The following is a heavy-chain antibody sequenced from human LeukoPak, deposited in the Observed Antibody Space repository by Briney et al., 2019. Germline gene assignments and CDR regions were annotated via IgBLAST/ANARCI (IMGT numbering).Heavy chain of an antibody. CDR2: IYYSGST. CDR3: ARHPPLAYCGGDCYSY. J-gene: IGHJ4*02. V-gene: IGHV4-59*08. D-gene: IGHD2-21*02. CDR1: GDSISSYY. Sequence: SETLSLTCTVSGDSISSYYWSWIRQPPGKGLEWIGYIYYSGSTNYNPSLKSQVTISVDTSKSQFSLKLSSVTAADTAVYYCARHPPLAYCGGDCYSYWGQGTLVTVSS.